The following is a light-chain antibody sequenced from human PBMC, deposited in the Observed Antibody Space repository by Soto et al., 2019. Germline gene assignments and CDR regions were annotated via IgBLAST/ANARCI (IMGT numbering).Light chain of an antibody. CDR2: GAS. CDR3: QQYSNWPPIT. V-gene: IGKV3-15*01. J-gene: IGKJ2*01. Sequence: EIVLTQSPATLSLSPGERATLSCRASQSVSSNLAWYQQNPGQAPRLLIYGASTRATGIPARFSGSGSGTDFTLTISNLQSEDFAVYYCQQYSNWPPITFGQGTKLEIK. CDR1: QSVSSN.